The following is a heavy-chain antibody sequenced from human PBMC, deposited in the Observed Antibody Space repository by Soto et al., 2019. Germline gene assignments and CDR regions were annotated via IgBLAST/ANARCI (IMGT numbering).Heavy chain of an antibody. CDR3: ARDLPDYCSGGSCYRYYYYGMDV. CDR1: GFTFSSYA. D-gene: IGHD2-15*01. V-gene: IGHV3-21*01. CDR2: ISSSSSYI. Sequence: EVQLLESGGGLVQPGGSLRLSCAASGFTFSSYAMSWVRQAPGKGLECVSAISSSSSYIYYADSVKGRFTISRDNAKNSLYLQTTSLRAEDTAVYYSARDLPDYCSGGSCYRYYYYGMDVWGQGSTVTVSS. J-gene: IGHJ6*02.